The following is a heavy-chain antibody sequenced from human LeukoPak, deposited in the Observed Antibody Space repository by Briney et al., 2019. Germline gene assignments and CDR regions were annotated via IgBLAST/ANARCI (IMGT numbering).Heavy chain of an antibody. CDR3: ARAAMAGTSPPDY. V-gene: IGHV1-69*01. CDR1: GGTFSSYA. J-gene: IGHJ4*02. Sequence: SVKVSYKASGGTFSSYAISWVRQAPGQGLEWMGGIIPIFGTANYAQKFQGRVTITADESTSTAYMELSSLRSEDTAVYYCARAAMAGTSPPDYWGQGTLVTVSS. D-gene: IGHD6-19*01. CDR2: IIPIFGTA.